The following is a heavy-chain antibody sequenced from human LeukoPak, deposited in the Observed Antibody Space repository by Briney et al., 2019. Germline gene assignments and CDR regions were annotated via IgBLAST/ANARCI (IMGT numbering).Heavy chain of an antibody. J-gene: IGHJ4*02. D-gene: IGHD6-6*01. CDR3: ARDKYSTIDY. CDR1: GFTFSTYS. V-gene: IGHV3-48*02. CDR2: ISGSSSTI. Sequence: GGSLRLSCAASGFTFSTYSMQWVRQAPGKGLEWVSYISGSSSTIYYADSLKGRFTISRDNAKSSLYPQMNSLRDEDTAVYYCARDKYSTIDYWGQGTLVTVST.